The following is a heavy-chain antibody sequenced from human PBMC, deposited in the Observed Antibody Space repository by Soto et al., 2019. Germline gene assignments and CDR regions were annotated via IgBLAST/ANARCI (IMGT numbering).Heavy chain of an antibody. D-gene: IGHD2-2*01. CDR1: GFTFSSYA. CDR2: ISYDGSNK. CDR3: ARDQRDGRYCSSTSCYGMDV. Sequence: QVQLVESGGGVVQPGRSLRLSCAASGFTFSSYAMHWVRQAPGKGLEWVAVISYDGSNKYYADSVKGRFTISRDNSKNTLYLQMNSLRAEDTAVYYCARDQRDGRYCSSTSCYGMDVWGQGTTVTVSS. J-gene: IGHJ6*02. V-gene: IGHV3-30-3*01.